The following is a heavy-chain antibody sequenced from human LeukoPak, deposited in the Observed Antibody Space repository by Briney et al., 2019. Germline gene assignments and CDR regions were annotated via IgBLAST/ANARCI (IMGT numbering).Heavy chain of an antibody. D-gene: IGHD2-15*01. V-gene: IGHV3-21*05. J-gene: IGHJ4*02. Sequence: GGSLRLSCAAPGFTFSSYSMNWVRQAPGKGLEWVSYITFSSSIIYYADSVKGRFTISRDNAKNSLYLQMNSLRAEDTAVYYCARVGYVGGYFDYWGQGTLVTVSS. CDR3: ARVGYVGGYFDY. CDR1: GFTFSSYS. CDR2: ITFSSSII.